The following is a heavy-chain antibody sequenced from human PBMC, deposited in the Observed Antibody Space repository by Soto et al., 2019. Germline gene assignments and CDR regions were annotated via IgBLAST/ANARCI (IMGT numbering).Heavy chain of an antibody. CDR2: VYWDGDK. CDR1: VFSLSTSGVG. CDR3: AHDSSSWSRDVREKHYYFAY. D-gene: IGHD6-13*01. J-gene: IGHJ4*02. Sequence: ITLKESGPALVKPTQTLTVTCTFSVFSLSTSGVGVGWIRQPPGKALEWLALVYWDGDKRYSPSMKSRINITKDTAKNQVVLTMTNMDPVDTATYYCAHDSSSWSRDVREKHYYFAYGSQRTLVTVSS. V-gene: IGHV2-5*02.